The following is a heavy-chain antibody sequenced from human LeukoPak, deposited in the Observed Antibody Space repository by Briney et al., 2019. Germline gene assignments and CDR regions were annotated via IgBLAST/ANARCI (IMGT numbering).Heavy chain of an antibody. CDR2: ISSSSSYI. D-gene: IGHD6-13*01. V-gene: IGHV3-21*01. J-gene: IGHJ4*02. Sequence: PGGSLRLSCAASGFTFSSYSMNWVRQAPGKGLEWVSSISSSSSYIYYADSVKGRFTISRDNAKNSLYLQMNSLRAEDTDVYYCARAGRQLVPFGYWGQGTLVTVSS. CDR1: GFTFSSYS. CDR3: ARAGRQLVPFGY.